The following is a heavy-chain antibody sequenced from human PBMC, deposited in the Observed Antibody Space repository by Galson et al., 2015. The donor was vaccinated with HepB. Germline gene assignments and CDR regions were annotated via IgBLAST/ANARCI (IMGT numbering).Heavy chain of an antibody. D-gene: IGHD1-26*01. CDR2: ISSSSSTI. V-gene: IGHV3-48*01. Sequence: SLRLSCAASGFTFSSYSMNWVRQAPGKGLEWVSYISSSSSTIYYADSVKGRFTISRDNAKNSLYLQMNSLRAEDTAVYYCASAIVGADLYAFDIWGQGTMVTVSS. J-gene: IGHJ3*02. CDR3: ASAIVGADLYAFDI. CDR1: GFTFSSYS.